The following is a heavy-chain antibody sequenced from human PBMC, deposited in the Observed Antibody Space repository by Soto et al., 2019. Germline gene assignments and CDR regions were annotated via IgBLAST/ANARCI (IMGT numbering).Heavy chain of an antibody. CDR3: ARWRQQLVSPFDY. CDR2: ISYDGSNK. V-gene: IGHV3-30-3*01. J-gene: IGHJ4*02. Sequence: GSLRLSCAASGFTFSSYAMHFCRHSPGKGLEWVAVISYDGSNKYYADSVKGRFTISRDNSKNTLYLQVNSLRAEDTAVYYCARWRQQLVSPFDYWGQGTLVTVSS. CDR1: GFTFSSYA. D-gene: IGHD6-13*01.